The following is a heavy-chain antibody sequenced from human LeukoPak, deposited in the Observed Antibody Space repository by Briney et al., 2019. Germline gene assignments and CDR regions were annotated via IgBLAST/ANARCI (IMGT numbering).Heavy chain of an antibody. D-gene: IGHD3-3*01. CDR3: ATTYYDFWSGPYPDAFDI. V-gene: IGHV3-11*01. Sequence: GGSLRLSCAASGLTFSDYYMSWIRQAPGKGLEWVSYISSSGSTIYYADSVKGRFTISRDNAKNSLYLQMNSLRAEDTAVYYCATTYYDFWSGPYPDAFDIWGQGTMVTVSS. CDR1: GLTFSDYY. CDR2: ISSSGSTI. J-gene: IGHJ3*02.